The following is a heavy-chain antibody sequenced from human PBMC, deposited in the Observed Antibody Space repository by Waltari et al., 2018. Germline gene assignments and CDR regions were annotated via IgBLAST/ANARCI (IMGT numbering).Heavy chain of an antibody. V-gene: IGHV3-30*17. J-gene: IGHJ6*02. Sequence: QVQLVESGGGVVQPGRSLRLSCAASEFTFSDYAMHWVRQAPGKGLEWVAVISFDGSNKYHADSVKGRFTISRDNSKNTLYLQMNSLRAEDTAVYYCARAEYGRSSLGYYGLDVWGQGTTVTVSS. CDR1: EFTFSDYA. CDR2: ISFDGSNK. D-gene: IGHD6-6*01. CDR3: ARAEYGRSSLGYYGLDV.